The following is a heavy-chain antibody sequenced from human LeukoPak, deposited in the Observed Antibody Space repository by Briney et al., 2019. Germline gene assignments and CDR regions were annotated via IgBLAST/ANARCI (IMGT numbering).Heavy chain of an antibody. D-gene: IGHD4-17*01. CDR2: IYTSGST. CDR1: GGSISSYY. CDR3: ARVWEANYGDHNYYGMDV. J-gene: IGHJ6*02. Sequence: SETLSLTCTVSGGSISSYYWSWLRQPAGKGLEWLGRIYTSGSTNYNPSLKSRVTMSADTSKNQFSLKLSSATAADTAVYYCARVWEANYGDHNYYGMDVWGQGTTVTVSS. V-gene: IGHV4-4*07.